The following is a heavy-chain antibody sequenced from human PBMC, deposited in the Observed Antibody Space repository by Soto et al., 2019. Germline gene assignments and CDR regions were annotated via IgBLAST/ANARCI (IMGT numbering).Heavy chain of an antibody. V-gene: IGHV4-59*01. CDR3: ARTLYSSGWSLIDY. Sequence: PSETLSLTCTVSGGSISSYYWSWIRQPPGKGLEWIGYIYYSGSTNYNPSLKSRVTISVDTSKNQFSLKLSSVTAADTAVYYCARTLYSSGWSLIDYWGQGTLVTVSS. D-gene: IGHD6-19*01. CDR1: GGSISSYY. J-gene: IGHJ4*02. CDR2: IYYSGST.